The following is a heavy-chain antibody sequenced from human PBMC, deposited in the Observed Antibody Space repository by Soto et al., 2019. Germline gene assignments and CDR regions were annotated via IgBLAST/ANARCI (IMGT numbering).Heavy chain of an antibody. CDR3: AMVDNYVTPTPQDV. J-gene: IGHJ6*02. Sequence: QVQLVQSGDEVRKPGSSVKVSCKASGYIFVNYGIAWVRQAPGQGLEWMGWISPYSGNTHYASKVQGRPPLXTXPXXGTAYMDPGSPTSGDTAVYYCAMVDNYVTPTPQDVWGQGTTVTVSS. CDR2: ISPYSGNT. V-gene: IGHV1-18*01. CDR1: GYIFVNYG. D-gene: IGHD3-16*01.